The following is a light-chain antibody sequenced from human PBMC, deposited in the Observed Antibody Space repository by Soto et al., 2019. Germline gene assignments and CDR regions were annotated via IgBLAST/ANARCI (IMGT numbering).Light chain of an antibody. J-gene: IGLJ1*01. CDR1: SSDVGGYNY. V-gene: IGLV2-14*03. CDR2: DVS. Sequence: QSALTQPASVSGSPGQSITISCTGTSSDVGGYNYVSWYQHHPGKAPKLLIYDVSNRPSRVSNRFSGSKSGNTASLTISGLQREDEADYYCSSYTTSNTRQIVFGTGTKVNVL. CDR3: SSYTTSNTRQIV.